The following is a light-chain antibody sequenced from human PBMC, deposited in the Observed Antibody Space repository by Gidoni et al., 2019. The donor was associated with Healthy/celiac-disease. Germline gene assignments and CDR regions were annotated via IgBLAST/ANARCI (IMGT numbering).Light chain of an antibody. CDR1: QGISSW. V-gene: IGKV1-12*01. Sequence: DIQMTQSPSSVPASVGDRVTITCRASQGISSWLARYQQKPGKAPKLLIYAASSLQSGVPSRFSGSGSGTDFTLTISSLQPEDFATYYCQQANSFPLTFXGXTKVEIK. CDR2: AAS. CDR3: QQANSFPLT. J-gene: IGKJ4*01.